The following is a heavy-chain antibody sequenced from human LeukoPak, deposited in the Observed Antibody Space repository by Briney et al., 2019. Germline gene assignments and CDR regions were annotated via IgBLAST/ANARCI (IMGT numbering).Heavy chain of an antibody. D-gene: IGHD3-22*01. Sequence: GSLRLSCAASGFSVSTTYMSWVRQTPEKGRQWVSVLYTGGGTDHADSVKGRFTISRDSSKNTLSLQMNNLRAEDTAIYYCTRSGYRHPYHFDSWGQGTLVIVSS. V-gene: IGHV3-53*01. CDR1: GFSVSTTY. CDR2: LYTGGGT. J-gene: IGHJ4*02. CDR3: TRSGYRHPYHFDS.